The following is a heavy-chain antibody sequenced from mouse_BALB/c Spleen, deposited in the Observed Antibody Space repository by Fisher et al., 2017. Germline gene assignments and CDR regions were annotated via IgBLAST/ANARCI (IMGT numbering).Heavy chain of an antibody. CDR3: ARHDYGLNY. V-gene: IGHV5-6*01. Sequence: RFTISRDNAKNTLYLQMSSLKSEDTAMYYCARHDYGLNYWGQGTSVTVSS. D-gene: IGHD1-1*01. J-gene: IGHJ4*01.